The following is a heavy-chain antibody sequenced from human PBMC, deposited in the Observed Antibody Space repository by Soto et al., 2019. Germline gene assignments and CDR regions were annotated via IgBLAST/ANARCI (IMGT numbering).Heavy chain of an antibody. Sequence: GGSLRLSCAASGFTFSSYGMHWFRQAPGKGLEWVAVISYDGSNKYYADSVKGRFTISRDNSKNTLYLQMDSLRAEDKAVCYCMSGSLVPPWGQGTLVTVSS. CDR2: ISYDGSNK. D-gene: IGHD6-6*01. CDR1: GFTFSSYG. J-gene: IGHJ5*02. CDR3: MSGSLVPP. V-gene: IGHV3-30*03.